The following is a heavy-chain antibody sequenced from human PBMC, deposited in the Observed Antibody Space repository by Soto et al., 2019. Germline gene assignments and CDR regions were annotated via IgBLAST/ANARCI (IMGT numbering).Heavy chain of an antibody. CDR3: ARHGEVRNYGSGSYYYYGMGV. CDR1: CYSITRYS. CDR2: IYYSGST. D-gene: IGHD3-10*01. Sequence: TLTLTCTFSCYSITRYSWSWLWEPSWLGLEWIGYIYYSGSTNYNPSLQSRVTISVDTSKNQFSLKLNSVTAADTAVYYCARHGEVRNYGSGSYYYYGMGVWGQGTTVS. V-gene: IGHV4-59*08. J-gene: IGHJ6*02.